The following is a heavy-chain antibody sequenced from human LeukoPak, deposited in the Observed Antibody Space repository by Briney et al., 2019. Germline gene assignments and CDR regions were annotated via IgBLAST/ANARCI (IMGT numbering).Heavy chain of an antibody. CDR2: IYYSGST. Sequence: SETLSLTCTVSGGSISSSSYYWGWIRQPPGKGLEWIGSIYYSGSTYYNPSLKSRVTMSVDTSKNQLSLKLTSVTAADTAVYFCAAGPLGHISRGLDSWGQGTLVIVSS. CDR1: GGSISSSSYY. CDR3: AAGPLGHISRGLDS. V-gene: IGHV4-39*07. D-gene: IGHD3-10*01. J-gene: IGHJ4*02.